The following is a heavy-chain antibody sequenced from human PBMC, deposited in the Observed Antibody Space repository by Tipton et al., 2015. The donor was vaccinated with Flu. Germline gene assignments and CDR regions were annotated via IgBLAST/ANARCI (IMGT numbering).Heavy chain of an antibody. D-gene: IGHD1-26*01. CDR2: IYSGEDT. CDR1: GFTVRNNY. CDR3: SGTQGTFDI. J-gene: IGHJ3*02. V-gene: IGHV3-53*01. Sequence: GSLRLSCVASGFTVRNNYMTWVRQAPGKGLEWISVIYSGEDTHYADSVKGRFTISRDNSKNTLYLQMNSLRAEDTAVYYRSGTQGTFDIWGQGTMVTVSS.